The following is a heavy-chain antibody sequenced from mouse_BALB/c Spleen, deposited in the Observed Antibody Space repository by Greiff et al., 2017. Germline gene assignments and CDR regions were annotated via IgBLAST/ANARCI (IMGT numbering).Heavy chain of an antibody. V-gene: IGHV2-2*02. Sequence: QVQLKQSGPGLVQPSQSLSITCTVSGFSLTSYGVHWVRQSPGKGLEWLGVIWSGGSTDYNAAFISRLSISKDNSKSQVFFKMNSLQANDTAIYYCARSLLLRERGFAYWGQGTLVTVSA. J-gene: IGHJ3*01. CDR3: ARSLLLRERGFAY. D-gene: IGHD1-1*01. CDR2: IWSGGST. CDR1: GFSLTSYG.